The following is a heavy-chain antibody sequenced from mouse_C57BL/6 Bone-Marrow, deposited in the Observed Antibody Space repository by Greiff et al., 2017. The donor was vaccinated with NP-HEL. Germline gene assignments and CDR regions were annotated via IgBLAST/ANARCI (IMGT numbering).Heavy chain of an antibody. CDR3: ARPLYDGYYGFAY. D-gene: IGHD2-3*01. CDR2: ISSGGSYT. CDR1: GFTFSSYG. Sequence: EVKVVESGGDLVKPGGSLKLSCAASGFTFSSYGMSWVRQTPDKRLEWVATISSGGSYTYYPDSVKGRFTISRDNAKNTLYLQMSSLKSEDTAMYYCARPLYDGYYGFAYWGQGTLVTVSA. V-gene: IGHV5-6*01. J-gene: IGHJ3*01.